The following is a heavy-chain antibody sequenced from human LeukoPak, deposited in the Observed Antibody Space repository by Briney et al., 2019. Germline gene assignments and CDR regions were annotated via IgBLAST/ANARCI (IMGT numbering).Heavy chain of an antibody. V-gene: IGHV3-23*01. CDR1: GFTFSSYA. CDR3: AKPSIAAAGNTINPSEYFQH. J-gene: IGHJ1*01. D-gene: IGHD6-13*01. Sequence: GGSLRLSCAASGFTFSSYAMSWVRQAPGKGLEWVSAISGSGGSTYYADSVKGRFTISRDNSKNTLYLQMNSLRAEDTAVYYCAKPSIAAAGNTINPSEYFQHWGQGTLVTVSS. CDR2: ISGSGGST.